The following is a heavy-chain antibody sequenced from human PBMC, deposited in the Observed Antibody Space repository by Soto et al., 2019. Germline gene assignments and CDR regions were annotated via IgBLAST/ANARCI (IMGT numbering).Heavy chain of an antibody. CDR1: GFTFSSFG. J-gene: IGHJ4*02. Sequence: QVQLVESGGGVVQPGRSLRLSCAASGFTFSSFGMHWVRQAPGKGLEWLAVIWDDGSNKYYADSVKGRFTISRANSKNTLYLQMDSLRAEDTAVYFCARDAEGSGYYWYFDYWGQGTLVTVSS. CDR3: ARDAEGSGYYWYFDY. CDR2: IWDDGSNK. D-gene: IGHD3-22*01. V-gene: IGHV3-33*01.